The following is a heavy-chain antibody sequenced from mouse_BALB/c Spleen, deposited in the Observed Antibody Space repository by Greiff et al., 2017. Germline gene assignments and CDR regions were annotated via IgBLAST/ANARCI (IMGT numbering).Heavy chain of an antibody. CDR2: INPGSGGT. Sequence: VQGVESGAELVRPGTSVKVSCKASGYAFTNYLIEWVKQRPGQGLEWIGVINPGSGGTNYNEKFKGKATLTADKSSSTAYMQLSSLTSDDSAVYFCARSDYGSSYLWYFDVWGAGTTVTVSS. CDR1: GYAFTNYL. D-gene: IGHD1-1*01. V-gene: IGHV1-54*03. CDR3: ARSDYGSSYLWYFDV. J-gene: IGHJ1*01.